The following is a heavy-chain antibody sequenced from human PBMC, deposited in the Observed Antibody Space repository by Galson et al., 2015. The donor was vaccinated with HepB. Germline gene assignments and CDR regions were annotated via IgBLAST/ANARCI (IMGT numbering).Heavy chain of an antibody. V-gene: IGHV3-53*01. CDR2: IYSGGST. Sequence: SLRLSCAASGFTVSSNYMSWVRQAPGKGLEWVSVIYSGGSTYYADSVKGRFTISRDNSKNTLYLQMNSLRAEDTAVYYCASAFAYSGYGYDAFDIWGQGTMVTVSS. CDR3: ASAFAYSGYGYDAFDI. CDR1: GFTVSSNY. D-gene: IGHD5-12*01. J-gene: IGHJ3*02.